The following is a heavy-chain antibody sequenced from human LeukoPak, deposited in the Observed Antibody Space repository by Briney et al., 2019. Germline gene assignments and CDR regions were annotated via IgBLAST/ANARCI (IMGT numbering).Heavy chain of an antibody. D-gene: IGHD2-21*02. CDR1: GFTFSSYW. CDR2: ISYDGNDK. V-gene: IGHV3-30*18. CDR3: AKDISVTD. J-gene: IGHJ4*02. Sequence: PGGSLRLSCAASGFTFSSYWMHWVRQAPGKGLEWVAIISYDGNDKYYADSVKGRFTISKDDSNSTLYLQMNSLRAEDTALYYCAKDISVTDWGQGTLVTVSS.